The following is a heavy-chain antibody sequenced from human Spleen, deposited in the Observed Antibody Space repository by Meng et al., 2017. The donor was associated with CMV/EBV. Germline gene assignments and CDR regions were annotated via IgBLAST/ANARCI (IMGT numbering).Heavy chain of an antibody. CDR1: GFTFSSYS. J-gene: IGHJ4*02. CDR2: ISSSSSYI. Sequence: CAASGFTFSSYSMNWVRQAPGKGLEWVSSISSSSSYIYYADSVKGRFTISRDNAKNSLYLQMNSLRAEDTAVYYCARSITMIVVVPRYWGQGTLVTVSP. V-gene: IGHV3-21*01. D-gene: IGHD3-22*01. CDR3: ARSITMIVVVPRY.